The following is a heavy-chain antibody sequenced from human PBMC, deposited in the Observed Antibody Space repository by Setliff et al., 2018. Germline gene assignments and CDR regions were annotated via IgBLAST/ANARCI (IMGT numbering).Heavy chain of an antibody. D-gene: IGHD3-3*01. CDR1: GGSISSSSYY. J-gene: IGHJ4*02. CDR3: ARRATYYNFWSGYYDY. CDR2: IYYSGST. V-gene: IGHV4-39*07. Sequence: SETLSLTCTVFGGSISSSSYYWGWIRQPPGKGLEWIGSIYYSGSTYYNPSLKSRVTISVDTSKNQFSLKLSSVTAADTAVYYCARRATYYNFWSGYYDYWGQGTLVTVSS.